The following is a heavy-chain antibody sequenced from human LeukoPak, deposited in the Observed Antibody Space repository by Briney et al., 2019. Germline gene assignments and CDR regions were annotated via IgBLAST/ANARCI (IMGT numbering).Heavy chain of an antibody. CDR3: ARASYDSSVGSTYYFDY. Sequence: SETLSLTCTVSGGSISSYYWSWIRQPPGKGLEWIGYIYASGSTNYNPSLKSRVTISVDTSKNQFSLKLSSVTAADTAVYYCARASYDSSVGSTYYFDYWGQGTLVTVSS. V-gene: IGHV4-4*09. D-gene: IGHD3-22*01. CDR2: IYASGST. CDR1: GGSISSYY. J-gene: IGHJ4*02.